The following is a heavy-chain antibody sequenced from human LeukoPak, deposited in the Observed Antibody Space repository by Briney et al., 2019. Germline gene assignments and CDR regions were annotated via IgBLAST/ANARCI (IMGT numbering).Heavy chain of an antibody. CDR2: ISGSGGST. J-gene: IGHJ4*02. Sequence: GGSLRLSCAASGFTFSSYGMSWVRQAPGKGLEWVSAISGSGGSTYYADSVKGRFTISRDNSKNTLYLQMNSLRAEDTAVYYCAREFGWGLLGGDFDYWGQGTLVTVSS. CDR3: AREFGWGLLGGDFDY. D-gene: IGHD1-26*01. V-gene: IGHV3-23*01. CDR1: GFTFSSYG.